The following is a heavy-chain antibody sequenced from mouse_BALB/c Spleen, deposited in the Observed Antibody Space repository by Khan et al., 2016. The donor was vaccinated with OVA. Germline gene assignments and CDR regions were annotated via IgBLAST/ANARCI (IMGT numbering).Heavy chain of an antibody. J-gene: IGHJ4*01. V-gene: IGHV2-6-4*01. Sequence: QVQLKQSGPGLVAPSQSLSITCTVSGFSLSRYHIHWVRQPPGKGLEWLGMIWGGGGTDYNSTLKSRLSISKDNSKSQVFLKMNSLQTDDSAMYYCARAYYRYDGYYAMDYWGQGTSGTVSS. CDR3: ARAYYRYDGYYAMDY. D-gene: IGHD2-14*01. CDR2: IWGGGGT. CDR1: GFSLSRYH.